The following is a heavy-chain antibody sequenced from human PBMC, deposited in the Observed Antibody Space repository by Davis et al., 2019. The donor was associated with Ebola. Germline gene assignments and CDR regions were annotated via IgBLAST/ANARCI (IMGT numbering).Heavy chain of an antibody. CDR3: TTDRGGIGN. Sequence: ETLSLTCAVYGGSFSGYYWSWVRQAPGKGLQWVGRIKSKADGGTTEYAAPVKGRFTISRDDSKNTLYLQMNSLKTEDTAVYYCTTDRGGIGNWGQGTLVTVSS. V-gene: IGHV3-15*01. CDR1: GGSFSGYY. CDR2: IKSKADGGTT. J-gene: IGHJ4*02. D-gene: IGHD3-16*01.